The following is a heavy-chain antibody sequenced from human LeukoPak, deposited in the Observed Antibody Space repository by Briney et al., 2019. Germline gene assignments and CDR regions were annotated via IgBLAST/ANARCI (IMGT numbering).Heavy chain of an antibody. V-gene: IGHV3-23*01. CDR2: ISGGGGST. CDR1: GFTFTSYS. J-gene: IGHJ4*02. D-gene: IGHD1-26*01. CDR3: AKGGKWDVTPFDY. Sequence: GGSLGLSCAASGFTFTSYSMNWVRQAPGKGLEWVSTISGGGGSTYYADSVKGRFTISRDNSKSTLYLQVNSLRAEDTAVYYCAKGGKWDVTPFDYWGQGTLVTVSS.